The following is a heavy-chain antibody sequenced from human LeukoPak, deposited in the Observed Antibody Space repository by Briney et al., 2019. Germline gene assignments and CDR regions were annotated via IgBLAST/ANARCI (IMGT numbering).Heavy chain of an antibody. Sequence: SESLSLTCTVSGGSISSSSYCWGWIRQPPGQGLEWIGSIYYSGSTYYNPSLKSRVTISVDTSKNQFSLKLSSVTAADTAVYYCARDQAAMYSWFDPWGQGTLVTVSS. J-gene: IGHJ5*02. CDR3: ARDQAAMYSWFDP. CDR2: IYYSGST. CDR1: GGSISSSSYC. D-gene: IGHD2-2*01. V-gene: IGHV4-39*07.